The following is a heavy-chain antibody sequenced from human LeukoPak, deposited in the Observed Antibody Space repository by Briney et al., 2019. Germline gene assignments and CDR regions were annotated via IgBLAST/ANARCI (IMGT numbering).Heavy chain of an antibody. D-gene: IGHD2-2*01. V-gene: IGHV3-33*06. Sequence: QPGGSLRLSCAASGFTFNSYGMHWVRQAPGKGLGWVAVIWYDGSNKKYADFVKGRFTISRDNSKNTLYLQMNSLRAEDTAVYHCAKGLYCSSTSCYFENYYYYMDVWGKGTTVTVSS. J-gene: IGHJ6*03. CDR3: AKGLYCSSTSCYFENYYYYMDV. CDR2: IWYDGSNK. CDR1: GFTFNSYG.